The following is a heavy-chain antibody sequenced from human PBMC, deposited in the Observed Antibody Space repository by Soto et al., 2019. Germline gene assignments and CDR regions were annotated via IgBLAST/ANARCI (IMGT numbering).Heavy chain of an antibody. Sequence: QVQLVQSGAEVKKPGASVKVSCKASGYTFTSQYLHWVRQAPAQGLEWMGVINPSGGSTTSAQKFQGRVTMTTDTSTSTVYMELSSLRSEDTAVYYCARVIGYDSAWGGFDIWGQGTVVIVSS. CDR1: GYTFTSQY. CDR3: ARVIGYDSAWGGFDI. V-gene: IGHV1-46*03. CDR2: INPSGGST. J-gene: IGHJ3*02. D-gene: IGHD5-12*01.